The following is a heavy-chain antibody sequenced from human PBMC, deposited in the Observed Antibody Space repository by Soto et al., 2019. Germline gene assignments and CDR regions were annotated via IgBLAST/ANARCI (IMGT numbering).Heavy chain of an antibody. CDR1: GNTLSEIS. Sequence: ASVKVSRKVAGNTLSEISMHWVRQAPGKGLEWMGCFDPEDGQTNYAQRFQGRLTMTKDTSTSTAYMELRSLRSDDTAVYYCAREGYCISTSCPYYYYYYGMDVWGQGTTVTVSS. CDR3: AREGYCISTSCPYYYYYYGMDV. V-gene: IGHV1-24*01. CDR2: FDPEDGQT. J-gene: IGHJ6*02. D-gene: IGHD2-2*01.